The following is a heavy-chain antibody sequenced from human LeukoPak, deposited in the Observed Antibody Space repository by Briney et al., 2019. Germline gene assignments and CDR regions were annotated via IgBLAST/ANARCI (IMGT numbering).Heavy chain of an antibody. D-gene: IGHD1-26*01. CDR1: GFTFGSYA. CDR3: ARAAGPNIVLYYFDY. J-gene: IGHJ4*02. CDR2: ISSNGGST. V-gene: IGHV3-64*01. Sequence: PGGSLRLSCAASGFTFGSYAMHWVRQAPGKGLEYVSAISSNGGSTYYANSVKGRFTISRDNSKNTLYLQMGSLRAEDMAVYYCARAAGPNIVLYYFDYWGQGTLVTVSS.